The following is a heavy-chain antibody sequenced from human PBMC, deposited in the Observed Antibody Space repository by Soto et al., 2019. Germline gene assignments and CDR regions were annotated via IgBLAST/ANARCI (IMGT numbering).Heavy chain of an antibody. CDR2: MNPNSGNT. D-gene: IGHD6-13*01. CDR1: GYTFTSYD. Sequence: ASVKVSCKASGYTFTSYDINWVRQATGQGLEWMGWMNPNSGNTGYAQKFQGRVTMTRNTSISTAYMELSSLRSEDTAMYYCARSSVSSSSWYKSVGVKAFDIWGQGTMVTVSS. CDR3: ARSSVSSSSWYKSVGVKAFDI. V-gene: IGHV1-8*01. J-gene: IGHJ3*02.